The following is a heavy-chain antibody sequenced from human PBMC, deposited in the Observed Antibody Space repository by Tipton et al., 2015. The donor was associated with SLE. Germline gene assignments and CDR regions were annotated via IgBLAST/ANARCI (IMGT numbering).Heavy chain of an antibody. D-gene: IGHD2-15*01. CDR1: GFTFSSYS. V-gene: IGHV3-21*01. J-gene: IGHJ3*02. Sequence: VQLVQSGGGLVKPGGSLRLSCAASGFTFSSYSMNWVRQAPGKGLEWVSSISSSSSYIYYADSVKGRFTISRDNAKNSLYLQMNSLRAEDTAVYYCAREDIVVVVAASRGAFDIWGQGTMVTVSS. CDR2: ISSSSSYI. CDR3: AREDIVVVVAASRGAFDI.